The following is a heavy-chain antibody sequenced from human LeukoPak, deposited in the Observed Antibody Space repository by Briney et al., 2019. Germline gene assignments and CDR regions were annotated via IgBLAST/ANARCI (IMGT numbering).Heavy chain of an antibody. CDR2: INHSGST. CDR3: ARRDVVVPAAIRPAGNWFDP. Sequence: SETLSLTCAVYGGSFSGYYWSWIGQPPGKGLEWIGEINHSGSTNYNPSLKSRVTISVDTSKNQFSLKLSSVTAADTAVYYCARRDVVVPAAIRPAGNWFDPWGQGTLVTVSS. CDR1: GGSFSGYY. J-gene: IGHJ5*02. V-gene: IGHV4-34*01. D-gene: IGHD2-2*02.